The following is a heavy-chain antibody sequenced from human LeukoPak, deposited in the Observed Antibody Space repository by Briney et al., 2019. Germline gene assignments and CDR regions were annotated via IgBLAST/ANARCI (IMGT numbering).Heavy chain of an antibody. V-gene: IGHV3-13*04. CDR2: IGAAGDT. D-gene: IGHD6-19*01. CDR3: ARDRAGDFDY. CDR1: GFTFRNYD. Sequence: GGSLRLSCVASGFTFRNYDMHWVGQATGKGLEWVSGIGAAGDTYYPGSVKGRFTISRENANNSLYLQMNSLRAGDTAMYYCARDRAGDFDYSGQGTLVTVSS. J-gene: IGHJ4*02.